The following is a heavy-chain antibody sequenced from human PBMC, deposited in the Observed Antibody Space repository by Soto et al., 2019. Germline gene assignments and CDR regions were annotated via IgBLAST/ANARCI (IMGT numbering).Heavy chain of an antibody. CDR1: GGTFSSYA. V-gene: IGHV1-69*12. CDR2: IIPIFGTA. D-gene: IGHD2-15*01. CDR3: ARESRYCSGGSCYFLPGIDY. Sequence: QVQLVQSGAEVKKPGSSVKVSCKASGGTFSSYAISWVRQAPGQGLEWMGGIIPIFGTANYAQKFQGRVTMTADESTSTASRELSRLRAEDTAVYYCARESRYCSGGSCYFLPGIDYWGQGTLVTVSS. J-gene: IGHJ4*02.